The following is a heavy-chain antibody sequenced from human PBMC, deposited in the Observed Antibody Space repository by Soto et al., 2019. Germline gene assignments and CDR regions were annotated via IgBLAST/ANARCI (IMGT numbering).Heavy chain of an antibody. CDR1: GGSISSGDYY. CDR2: IHYTGST. CDR3: ARSPGSGSYYNLHFDY. V-gene: IGHV4-30-4*01. J-gene: IGHJ4*02. Sequence: LSLTCTVSGGSISSGDYYWSWIRQPPGKGLEWIGHIHYTGSTYSNPSLKSRVAISVDKSKNQISLKLSSVTAADSAVYYCARSPGSGSYYNLHFDYWGQGTLVTVSS. D-gene: IGHD3-10*01.